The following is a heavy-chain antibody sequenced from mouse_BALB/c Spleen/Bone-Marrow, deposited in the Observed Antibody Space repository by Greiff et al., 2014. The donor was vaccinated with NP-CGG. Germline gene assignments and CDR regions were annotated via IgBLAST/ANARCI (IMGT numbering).Heavy chain of an antibody. Sequence: VQGVESGPGLVAPSQSLSITCTVSGFSLTSYGVHWVRQPPGKGLEWLGVIWADGSINYNSALVSRLSIRKDNSKSQVFLKMNSLQTDDTAMYYCARITTATGAMDYWGQGTSVTVSS. CDR2: IWADGSI. J-gene: IGHJ4*01. CDR3: ARITTATGAMDY. CDR1: GFSLTSYG. V-gene: IGHV2-9*02. D-gene: IGHD1-2*01.